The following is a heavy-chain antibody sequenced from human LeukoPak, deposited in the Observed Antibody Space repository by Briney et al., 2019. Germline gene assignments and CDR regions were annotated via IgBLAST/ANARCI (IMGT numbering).Heavy chain of an antibody. Sequence: SETLSLTCTVSGGSISRGDYYWSWIRQPRGKGLEGIGYIDYSGSTYYSPSLKSRVPLSVDTSKNQFSLKLSSVPAADTAVYYCARGSSSWYFYFDYWGQGTLVTVSS. CDR3: ARGSSSWYFYFDY. D-gene: IGHD6-13*01. J-gene: IGHJ4*02. CDR2: IDYSGST. CDR1: GGSISRGDYY. V-gene: IGHV4-30-4*08.